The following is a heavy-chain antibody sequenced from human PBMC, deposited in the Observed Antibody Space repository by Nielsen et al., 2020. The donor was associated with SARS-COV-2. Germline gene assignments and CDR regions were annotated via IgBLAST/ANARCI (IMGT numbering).Heavy chain of an antibody. CDR1: GYRFTSFW. Sequence: GESLKISCKVSGYRFTSFWIGWVRQMPGKGLEWMGIIYFSDSDTRFSPSFQGQVTISVDTSISTAYLQWGSLKASDTAMYYCARRSGYYYGSGSLDWGQGTLVTVSS. CDR2: IYFSDSDT. CDR3: ARRSGYYYGSGSLD. J-gene: IGHJ4*02. V-gene: IGHV5-51*01. D-gene: IGHD3-10*01.